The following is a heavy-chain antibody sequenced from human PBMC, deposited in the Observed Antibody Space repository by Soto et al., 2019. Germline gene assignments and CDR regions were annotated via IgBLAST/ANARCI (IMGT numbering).Heavy chain of an antibody. V-gene: IGHV1-8*01. D-gene: IGHD3-3*01. CDR2: MNPNSGNT. J-gene: IGHJ4*02. CDR1: GYTFTSYD. Sequence: QVQLVQSGAEVKKPGASVKVSCKASGYTFTSYDINWVRQATGQGLEWMGWMNPNSGNTGYAQKFQGRVTMTRNTXISTAYMELSSLRSEDTAVYYGWYYDFWSTPSTDYWGQGTLVTVSS. CDR3: WYYDFWSTPSTDY.